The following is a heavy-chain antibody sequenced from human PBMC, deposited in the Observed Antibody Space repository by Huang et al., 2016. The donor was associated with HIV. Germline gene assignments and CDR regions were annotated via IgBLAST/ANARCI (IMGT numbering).Heavy chain of an antibody. CDR1: GYIFTKYG. CDR2: IRAYNGNT. D-gene: IGHD1-1*01. V-gene: IGHV1-18*04. CDR3: ARDHWYPLQNWFDL. Sequence: QVELVQSGAEVKRPGASVRVSCKASGYIFTKYGINWVRQDPGEGLGWMGWIRAYNGNTDYAEKFQGRGTLTRDTSTTTAYMELRDVTSADTAVYYCARDHWYPLQNWFDLWGQGTLVTVSS. J-gene: IGHJ5*02.